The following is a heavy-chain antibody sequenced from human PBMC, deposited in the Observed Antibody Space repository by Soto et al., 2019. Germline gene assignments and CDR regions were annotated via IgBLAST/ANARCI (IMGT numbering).Heavy chain of an antibody. D-gene: IGHD3-16*01. CDR2: INAYYGNT. CDR1: GYTFTSYG. V-gene: IGHV1-18*01. CDR3: ARDGGYALIDY. Sequence: QVQLVQSGPEVQKPGASVRVSCKASGYTFTSYGISWVRQAPGQGLEWIGWINAYYGNTNYAQKFQGRVTMTTDTSTSTAYMERRSLRSDDTAVYFCARDGGYALIDYWGQGTLVTVSS. J-gene: IGHJ4*02.